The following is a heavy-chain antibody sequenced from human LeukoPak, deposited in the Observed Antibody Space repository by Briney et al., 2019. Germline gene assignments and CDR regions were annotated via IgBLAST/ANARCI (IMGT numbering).Heavy chain of an antibody. V-gene: IGHV3-13*01. CDR3: ARGSGPGVTTIDS. CDR2: FHTDGDI. D-gene: IGHD4-17*01. CDR1: GFTFSNYD. J-gene: IGHJ4*02. Sequence: GGSLRLSCAASGFTFSNYDMHWVRQAPGKGLEWVSAFHTDGDIYYLDSVKGRFTISREDAKNSLYLQMNTLRAGDTAVYYCARGSGPGVTTIDSWGQGTLVIVSS.